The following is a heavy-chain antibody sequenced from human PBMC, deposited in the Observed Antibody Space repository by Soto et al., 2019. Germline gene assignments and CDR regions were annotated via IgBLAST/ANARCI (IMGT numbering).Heavy chain of an antibody. V-gene: IGHV1-69*13. D-gene: IGHD5-12*01. CDR3: VRVVAIPGYPDN. Sequence: EASVKVSCKTSGGTFSGYAISWVRQAPGQGLEWMGGIVPIVDTSTYAQKFQGRVTITADESTSTAYMELSSLRSDDTAIYYCVRVVAIPGYPDNWGQGTLVTVSS. CDR1: GGTFSGYA. CDR2: IVPIVDTS. J-gene: IGHJ4*02.